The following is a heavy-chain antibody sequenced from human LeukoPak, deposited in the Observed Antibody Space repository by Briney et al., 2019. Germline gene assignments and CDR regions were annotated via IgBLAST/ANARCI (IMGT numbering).Heavy chain of an antibody. D-gene: IGHD6-19*01. Sequence: GGSLRLSCAASGFTVSSNYMNWVRQAPGKGLEWVSIIYSGGSTCYADSVKGRFTISRDNSKNTLYLQMNSLRAEDTAVYYCARDLGSGWNFDYWGQGTLVTVSS. J-gene: IGHJ4*02. V-gene: IGHV3-53*01. CDR3: ARDLGSGWNFDY. CDR2: IYSGGST. CDR1: GFTVSSNY.